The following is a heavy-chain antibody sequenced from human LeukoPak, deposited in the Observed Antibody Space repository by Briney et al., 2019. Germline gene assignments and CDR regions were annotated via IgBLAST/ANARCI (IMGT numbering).Heavy chain of an antibody. CDR2: IIPIFGTA. D-gene: IGHD2-8*01. CDR3: ATSLNCTNGVCPPFFDYYYMDV. J-gene: IGHJ6*03. V-gene: IGHV1-69*06. Sequence: SVKVSCKASGGTFSSYAISWVRQAPGQGLEWMGGIIPIFGTANYAQKFQGRVTITADKSTSTAYMELSSLRSEDTAVYYCATSLNCTNGVCPPFFDYYYMDVWGKGTTVTVSS. CDR1: GGTFSSYA.